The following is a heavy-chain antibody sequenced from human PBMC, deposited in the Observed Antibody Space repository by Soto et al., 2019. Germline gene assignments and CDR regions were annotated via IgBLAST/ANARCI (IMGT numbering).Heavy chain of an antibody. J-gene: IGHJ4*02. CDR3: VREGYSSYHFDH. Sequence: EVQLVESGGGLVKPGGSLRLSCGTSGFILDSHTMDWVRQAPGKGLEWVSSISPSSGYKYYADSVKGRFTISRDNAKSSLYLQMNSLRAEDTAVYYCVREGYSSYHFDHWGQGTLVTVSS. V-gene: IGHV3-21*01. CDR2: ISPSSGYK. D-gene: IGHD6-13*01. CDR1: GFILDSHT.